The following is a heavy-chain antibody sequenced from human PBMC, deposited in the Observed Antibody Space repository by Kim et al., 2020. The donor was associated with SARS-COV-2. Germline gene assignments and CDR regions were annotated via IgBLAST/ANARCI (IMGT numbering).Heavy chain of an antibody. D-gene: IGHD1-7*01. J-gene: IGHJ4*02. CDR1: GFTFSTYA. Sequence: GGSLRLSCAASGFTFSTYAMHWVRQAPGKGLEWVAVISYDGRNKYYADSVKGRFIISRDNSKNTLYLQMNSLRAEDTAVFYCAKDRPGTILYYFDYWGQG. CDR3: AKDRPGTILYYFDY. V-gene: IGHV3-30*18. CDR2: ISYDGRNK.